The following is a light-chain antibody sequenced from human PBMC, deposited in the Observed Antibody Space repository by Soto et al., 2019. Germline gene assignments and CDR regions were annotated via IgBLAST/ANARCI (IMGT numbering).Light chain of an antibody. J-gene: IGKJ2*01. CDR3: QQYNSYPLYT. V-gene: IGKV1-5*03. CDR2: KAS. CDR1: QSISSW. Sequence: DIQMTQSPSTLSASVGDRVTITCRASQSISSWLAWYQQKPGKAPKLLIYKASSLESGVPSRFSGSGCGTACSLAISSLQPDDFSTYYCQQYNSYPLYTFGQGTKLEI.